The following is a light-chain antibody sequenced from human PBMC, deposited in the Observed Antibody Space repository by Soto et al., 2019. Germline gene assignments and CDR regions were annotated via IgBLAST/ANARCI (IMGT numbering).Light chain of an antibody. CDR1: SSDIGAYNF. CDR3: ASYTSNDTEM. V-gene: IGLV2-14*03. CDR2: DVD. J-gene: IGLJ3*02. Sequence: SALTQPASVSGSPGQSITISCAGSSSDIGAYNFVSWYQQHPGKAPRLVIYDVDNRPSGISDRFSGSKSGNTASLTISGLQAEDEADYYCASYTSNDTEMFGGGTKLTVL.